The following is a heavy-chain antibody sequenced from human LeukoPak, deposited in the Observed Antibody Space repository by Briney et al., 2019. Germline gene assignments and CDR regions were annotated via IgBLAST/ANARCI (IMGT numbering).Heavy chain of an antibody. CDR1: GYSFTSYW. CDR3: ARSVLGGSGMRTNVY. CDR2: IYPGDSDT. V-gene: IGHV5-51*01. J-gene: IGHJ4*01. Sequence: GESLTISCKGSGYSFTSYWVGWVRQMPGKGLEWMGVIYPGDSDTRYSPSFQGQVTISADKSISTAYLQWSSLKASDTAMYYCARSVLGGSGMRTNVYSGHGTLVTVSS. D-gene: IGHD3-16*01.